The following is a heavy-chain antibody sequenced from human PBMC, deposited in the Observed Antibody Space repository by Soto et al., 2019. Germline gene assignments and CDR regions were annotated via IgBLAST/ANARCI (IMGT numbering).Heavy chain of an antibody. V-gene: IGHV3-30-3*01. CDR3: AREGSDIVVVVAATNNWFDP. J-gene: IGHJ5*02. Sequence: GGSLRLSCAASGFTFSSYAMHWVRQAPGKGLEWVAVISYDGSNKYYADSVKGRFTISRDNSKNTLYLQMNSLRAEDTAVYYCAREGSDIVVVVAATNNWFDPWGQGTLVTVSS. D-gene: IGHD2-15*01. CDR1: GFTFSSYA. CDR2: ISYDGSNK.